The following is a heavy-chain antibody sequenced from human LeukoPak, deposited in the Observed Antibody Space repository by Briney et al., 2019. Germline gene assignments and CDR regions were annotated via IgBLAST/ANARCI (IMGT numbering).Heavy chain of an antibody. Sequence: SETLSHTCTVSGGSISSYYWSWIRQPPGKGLEWIGYIYYSGSTNYNPSLKSRVTISVDTSKNQFSLKLSSVTAADTAVYYCARDRITLLGLCAFDFWGQGTMVTVSS. J-gene: IGHJ3*01. D-gene: IGHD5-24*01. CDR2: IYYSGST. V-gene: IGHV4-59*01. CDR3: ARDRITLLGLCAFDF. CDR1: GGSISSYY.